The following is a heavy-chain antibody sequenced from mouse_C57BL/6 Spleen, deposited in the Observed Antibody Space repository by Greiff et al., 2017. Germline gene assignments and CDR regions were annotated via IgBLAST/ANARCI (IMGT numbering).Heavy chain of an antibody. CDR3: ARSFYYGNYDYAMDY. CDR2: IYPSDSET. J-gene: IGHJ4*01. D-gene: IGHD2-1*01. CDR1: GYTFTSYW. Sequence: VQLQQPGAELVRPGSSVKLSCKASGYTFTSYWMDWVKQRPGQGLEWIGNIYPSDSETHYNQKFKDKATLTVDKSSSTAYMQLSSLTSEDSAVYYLARSFYYGNYDYAMDYWGQGTSVTVSS. V-gene: IGHV1-61*01.